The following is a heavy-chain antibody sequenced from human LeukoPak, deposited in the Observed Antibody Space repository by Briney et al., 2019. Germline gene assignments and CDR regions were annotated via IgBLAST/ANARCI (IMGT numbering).Heavy chain of an antibody. J-gene: IGHJ4*02. CDR1: GGTFSSYA. Sequence: SVKVSCKASGGTFSSYAISWVRQAPGQGLEWMGGIIPIFGTANYAQKFQGRVTITTDESTSTAYMELSSLRSEATAVYYCARVFQPYYYDSSGYTAWGQGTLVTVSS. CDR3: ARVFQPYYYDSSGYTA. V-gene: IGHV1-69*05. D-gene: IGHD3-22*01. CDR2: IIPIFGTA.